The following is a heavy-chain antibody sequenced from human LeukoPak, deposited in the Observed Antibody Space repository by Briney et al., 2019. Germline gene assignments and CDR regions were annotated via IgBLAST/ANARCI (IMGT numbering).Heavy chain of an antibody. J-gene: IGHJ4*02. V-gene: IGHV1-3*01. CDR3: ASPATEYCGGDCPFDY. Sequence: ASVKVSCKASGYTFTSYAMHWVRQAPGQRLEWMGWINAGNGNTKYSQKFQGRVTITRDTSASTAYMELRSLRSDDTAVYYCASPATEYCGGDCPFDYWGQGTLVTVSS. CDR2: INAGNGNT. CDR1: GYTFTSYA. D-gene: IGHD2-21*02.